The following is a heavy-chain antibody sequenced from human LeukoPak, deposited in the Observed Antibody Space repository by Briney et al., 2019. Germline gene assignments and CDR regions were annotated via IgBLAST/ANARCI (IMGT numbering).Heavy chain of an antibody. D-gene: IGHD6-13*01. V-gene: IGHV4-34*01. CDR3: ARESIAAAGTSLVY. CDR2: INHSGST. CDR1: GGSFSGYY. Sequence: KPSETLSLTCAVYGGSFSGYYWSWIRQPPGKGLEWIGEINHSGSTNYNPSLKSRVTISVDTSKNQFSLKLSSVTAADTAVYYCARESIAAAGTSLVYWGQGTLVTVSS. J-gene: IGHJ4*02.